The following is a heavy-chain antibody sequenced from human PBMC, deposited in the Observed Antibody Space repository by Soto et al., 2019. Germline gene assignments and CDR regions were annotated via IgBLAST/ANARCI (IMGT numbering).Heavy chain of an antibody. D-gene: IGHD3-16*01. Sequence: EVQLLESGGGLVQPGGSLRLSCAASGLTFSSFAMSWVRQAPGKGLEWVSSISGSGVSTYYTDSVKGRFTISRDNSKNTLYLQMNSLRAEDTAIDYCAKHLGTYSSPFDYWGQGTLVTVSS. CDR1: GLTFSSFA. CDR2: ISGSGVST. CDR3: AKHLGTYSSPFDY. J-gene: IGHJ4*02. V-gene: IGHV3-23*01.